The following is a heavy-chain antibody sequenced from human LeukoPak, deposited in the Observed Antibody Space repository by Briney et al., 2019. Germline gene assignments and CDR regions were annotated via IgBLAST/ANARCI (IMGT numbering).Heavy chain of an antibody. Sequence: ASVKVSCKASGGTFSSYAISWVRQAPGQGLEWMGGIIPIFGTANYAQKFQGRVTITADESTSTAYMELSSLRSEDTAVYYCARDARVVFGVDPISWFDPWGQGTLVTVSS. D-gene: IGHD3-3*01. CDR3: ARDARVVFGVDPISWFDP. V-gene: IGHV1-69*13. J-gene: IGHJ5*02. CDR2: IIPIFGTA. CDR1: GGTFSSYA.